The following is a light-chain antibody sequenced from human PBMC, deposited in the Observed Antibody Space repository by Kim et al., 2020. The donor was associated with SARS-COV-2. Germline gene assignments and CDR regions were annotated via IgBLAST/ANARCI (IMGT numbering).Light chain of an antibody. CDR2: NGS. V-gene: IGKV3-20*01. CDR1: QTVTSGY. J-gene: IGKJ2*01. CDR3: HQYGSSTQT. Sequence: PGERATLFGRARQTVTSGYLAWYQFRPGQAPRLLIYNGSRRATDIPDRFRGSESGTDFTLSISSLEPEDFAIYYCHQYGSSTQTFGQGTKLAI.